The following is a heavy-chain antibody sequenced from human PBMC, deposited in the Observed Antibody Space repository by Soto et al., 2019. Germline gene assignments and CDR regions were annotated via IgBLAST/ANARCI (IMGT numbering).Heavy chain of an antibody. CDR1: GYSFTDYH. D-gene: IGHD2-8*01. Sequence: ASVKVSCKASGYSFTDYHIHWVRQAPGQGLEWLGRINPKSGGTSTAQKFQGWVTMTTDTSISTASMELTRLTSDDTAIYYCARGXSTDCSHGVCSFFYNHDMDVWGQGTTVTVSS. V-gene: IGHV1-2*04. J-gene: IGHJ6*02. CDR2: INPKSGGT. CDR3: ARGXSTDCSHGVCSFFYNHDMDV.